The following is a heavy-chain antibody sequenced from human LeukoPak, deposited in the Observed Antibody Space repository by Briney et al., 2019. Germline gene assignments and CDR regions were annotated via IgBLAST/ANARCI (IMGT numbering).Heavy chain of an antibody. CDR2: ISYDGSNK. V-gene: IGHV3-30*18. Sequence: GGSLRLSCAASGFTFSSYGMHWVRQAPGKGLEWVAVISYDGSNKYYADSVKGRFTISRDNSKNTLYLQMNSLRAEDTAVYYCAKAPGYCSGGSCSPFDYWGQGTLVTVSS. J-gene: IGHJ4*02. CDR1: GFTFSSYG. CDR3: AKAPGYCSGGSCSPFDY. D-gene: IGHD2-15*01.